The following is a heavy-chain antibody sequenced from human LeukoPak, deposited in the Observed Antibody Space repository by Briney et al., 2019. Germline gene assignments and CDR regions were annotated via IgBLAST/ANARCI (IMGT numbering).Heavy chain of an antibody. CDR3: ARFYGSGSYYNWFDP. V-gene: IGHV4-59*01. Sequence: SETLSLTCTVSGGSISSYYWSWIRQPPGKGLEWIGYIYYSGSTNYNPSLKSRVTISVYTSKNQFSLKLSSVTAADTAVYYCARFYGSGSYYNWFDPWGQGTLVTVSS. D-gene: IGHD3-10*01. J-gene: IGHJ5*02. CDR1: GGSISSYY. CDR2: IYYSGST.